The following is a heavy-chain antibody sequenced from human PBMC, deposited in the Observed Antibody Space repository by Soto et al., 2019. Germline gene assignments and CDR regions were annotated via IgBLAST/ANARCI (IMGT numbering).Heavy chain of an antibody. Sequence: GASVKVSCKASGYTFTSYAMHWVRQAPGQRLEWMGWINAGNGNTKYSQKFQGRVTITRDTSASTAYMELSSLRSEDTAVYYCARDRAAGTRNNPFDYWGQGTLVTVSS. CDR3: ARDRAAGTRNNPFDY. D-gene: IGHD6-13*01. CDR2: INAGNGNT. V-gene: IGHV1-3*01. J-gene: IGHJ4*02. CDR1: GYTFTSYA.